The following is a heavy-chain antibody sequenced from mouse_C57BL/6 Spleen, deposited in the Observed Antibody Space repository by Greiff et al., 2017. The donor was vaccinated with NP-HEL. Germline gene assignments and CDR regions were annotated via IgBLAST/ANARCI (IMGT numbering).Heavy chain of an antibody. CDR1: GYTFTSYW. CDR3: ARSEYGYDGAWFAY. CDR2: IHPNSGST. D-gene: IGHD2-2*01. Sequence: QVQLKQPGAELVKPGASVKLSCKASGYTFTSYWMHWVKQRPGQGLEWIGMIHPNSGSTNYNEKFKSKATLTVDKSSSTAYMQLSSLTSEDSAVYYCARSEYGYDGAWFAYWGQGTLVTVSA. V-gene: IGHV1-64*01. J-gene: IGHJ3*01.